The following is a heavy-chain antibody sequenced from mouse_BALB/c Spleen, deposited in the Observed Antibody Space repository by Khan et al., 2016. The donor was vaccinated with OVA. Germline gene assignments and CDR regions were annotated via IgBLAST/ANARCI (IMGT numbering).Heavy chain of an antibody. CDR1: GYTFINYW. D-gene: IGHD1-1*01. Sequence: QVQLQQSGAELAKPGASVKMSCKASGYTFINYWILWIKQRPGQGLEWIGYINPSTGYTEYNQNFKDKATWTADISSSTAYMQLSSLTSEDSAVYYCARRGLRWDFDYWGQGTTLTVSS. CDR3: ARRGLRWDFDY. J-gene: IGHJ2*01. CDR2: INPSTGYT. V-gene: IGHV1-7*01.